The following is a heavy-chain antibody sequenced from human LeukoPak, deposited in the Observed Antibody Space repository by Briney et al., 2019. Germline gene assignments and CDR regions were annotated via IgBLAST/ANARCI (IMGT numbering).Heavy chain of an antibody. D-gene: IGHD2-2*01. J-gene: IGHJ4*02. CDR3: ARGKYTSFDN. CDR1: GGSLFTNSVA. Sequence: SQTLSLTCAISGGSLFTNSVAWNWIRHSPLRGLEWLGRTYYRSKWSFDYALSVKSRITISADTSKNHFSLQLSSVTPDDTALYYCARGKYTSFDNWGQGTLVTVSS. CDR2: TYYRSKWSF. V-gene: IGHV6-1*01.